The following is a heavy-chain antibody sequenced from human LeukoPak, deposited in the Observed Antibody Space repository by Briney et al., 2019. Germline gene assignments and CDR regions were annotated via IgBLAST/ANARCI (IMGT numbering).Heavy chain of an antibody. V-gene: IGHV3-48*02. Sequence: PGGSLRLSCAASGFTFSVYSMNWIRQAPGKGLEWISYMTSDMRTIHYADSVKGRFTISRDNAKYSVDLQMNRLRDEDTAVYYCARSVEGHFDYWGRGTLVTVSS. CDR2: MTSDMRTI. D-gene: IGHD1-1*01. CDR1: GFTFSVYS. CDR3: ARSVEGHFDY. J-gene: IGHJ4*02.